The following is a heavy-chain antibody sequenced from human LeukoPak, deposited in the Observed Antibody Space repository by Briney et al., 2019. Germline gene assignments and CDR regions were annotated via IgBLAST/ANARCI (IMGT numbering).Heavy chain of an antibody. J-gene: IGHJ4*02. V-gene: IGHV1-69*01. D-gene: IGHD6-19*01. CDR3: ARDGPGIAVAGALFDY. CDR2: IIPIFGTA. CDR1: GGTFSSYA. Sequence: VASVKVSCKASGGTFSSYAISWVRQAPGQGLEWMGGIIPIFGTANYAQKFQGRVTITADESTSTAYMELSSLRAEDTAVYYCARDGPGIAVAGALFDYWGQGTLVTVSS.